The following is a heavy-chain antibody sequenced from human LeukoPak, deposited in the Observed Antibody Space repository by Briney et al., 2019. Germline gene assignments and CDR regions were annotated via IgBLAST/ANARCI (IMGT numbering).Heavy chain of an antibody. J-gene: IGHJ4*02. CDR2: IYTSGST. CDR3: ARGAELRYFDWFFRY. D-gene: IGHD3-9*01. Sequence: PSETLSLTCTVSGGSISSYYWSWIRQPAGKGLEWIGRIYTSGSTNYNPSLKSRVTMSVDTSKNQFSLKLSSVTAADTAVYYCARGAELRYFDWFFRYWGQGTLVTVSS. V-gene: IGHV4-4*07. CDR1: GGSISSYY.